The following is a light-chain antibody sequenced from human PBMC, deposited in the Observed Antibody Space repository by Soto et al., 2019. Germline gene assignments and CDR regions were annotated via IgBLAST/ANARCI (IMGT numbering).Light chain of an antibody. CDR1: SSDVGGYKY. Sequence: QSALTQPASVSGSPGQSITISCTGTSSDVGGYKYVSWYQQHPGKAPKLMIYGVNNRPSGVSNRFSGSKSGNTASLTISGLQAEDEADYYCTSYTTTTTWVFGGGTKLTVL. CDR2: GVN. CDR3: TSYTTTTTWV. J-gene: IGLJ3*02. V-gene: IGLV2-14*01.